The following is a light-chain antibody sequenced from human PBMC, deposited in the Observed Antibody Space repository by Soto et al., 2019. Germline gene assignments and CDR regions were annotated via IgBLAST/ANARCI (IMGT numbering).Light chain of an antibody. CDR1: SSDVGGYNY. J-gene: IGLJ1*01. Sequence: VLTQPASVCGSPGQSVTISCTGTSSDVGGYNYVSWYQQHPGKAPKLMIYEVSNRPSGVSIRFSGSKPGNTASLTISGLQAEDAADYYCSSYTSSTSLDVFGTGTTVTVL. CDR2: EVS. V-gene: IGLV2-14*01. CDR3: SSYTSSTSLDV.